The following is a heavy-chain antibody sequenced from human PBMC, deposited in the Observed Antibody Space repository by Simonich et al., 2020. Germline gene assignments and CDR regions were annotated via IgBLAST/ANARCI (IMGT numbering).Heavy chain of an antibody. V-gene: IGHV1-2*02. CDR1: GYTFTGYY. J-gene: IGHJ3*02. Sequence: QVQLVQSGAEVKKPGASVKVSCKASGYTFTGYYMHWVRQAPGQGLEGMGWNNPNSGGKNYAQKFQGRVTMTRDTSISTAYMELSRLRSDDTAVYYCARVSGGTAMVTSTFDIWGQGTMVTVSS. D-gene: IGHD5-18*01. CDR3: ARVSGGTAMVTSTFDI. CDR2: NNPNSGGK.